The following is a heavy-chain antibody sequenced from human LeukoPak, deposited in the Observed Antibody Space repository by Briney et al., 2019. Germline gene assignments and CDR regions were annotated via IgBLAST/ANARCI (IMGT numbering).Heavy chain of an antibody. CDR2: ISSDGSNE. J-gene: IGHJ6*02. V-gene: IGHV3-30-3*01. D-gene: IGHD3-3*01. CDR3: ARVGNYDFRSGFYPIYYFYGMDF. CDR1: GFSFNNYG. Sequence: PGGSLRLSCAASGFSFNNYGMHWVRQAPGKGLEWVAVISSDGSNEYNADSVKGRFTISRDNSKNTLYLQMNSLRAEDTAMYYCARVGNYDFRSGFYPIYYFYGMDFWGQGTTVTVSS.